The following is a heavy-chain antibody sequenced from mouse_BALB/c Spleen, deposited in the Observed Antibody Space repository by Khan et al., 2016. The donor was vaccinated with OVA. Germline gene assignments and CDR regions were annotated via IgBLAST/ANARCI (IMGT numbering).Heavy chain of an antibody. D-gene: IGHD2-1*01. CDR2: ISSAGTYT. J-gene: IGHJ3*01. CDR3: ANGNYDWFAY. V-gene: IGHV5-9-1*01. CDR1: GFTFSSFA. Sequence: EVRLEESGGGLLKPGGSLKLSCAASGFTFSSFAMSWVRQTPEKRLEWVATISSAGTYTFYPNSVKGRFTISRDNAKNTLFLQMNSLRSEATAMYYCANGNYDWFAYWGQGTMVTVSA.